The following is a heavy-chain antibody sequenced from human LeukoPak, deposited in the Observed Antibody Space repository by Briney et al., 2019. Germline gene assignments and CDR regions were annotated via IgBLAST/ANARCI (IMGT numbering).Heavy chain of an antibody. Sequence: GGSLRLSCAASGFTFSTYAVHWVRQAPGKGLEWVAVISSGGSDKYHAGSVKGRFTISRDNSKNTLYLQMDSLRAEDTAVYYCAKLTTSWGQGTLVTVSS. CDR1: GFTFSTYA. J-gene: IGHJ4*02. V-gene: IGHV3-30*18. CDR2: ISSGGSDK. D-gene: IGHD4-11*01. CDR3: AKLTTS.